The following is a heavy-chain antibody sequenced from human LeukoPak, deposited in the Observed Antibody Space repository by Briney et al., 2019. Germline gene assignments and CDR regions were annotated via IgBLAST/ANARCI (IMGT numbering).Heavy chain of an antibody. CDR2: ISYNGNNK. CDR1: GYTFTHYG. D-gene: IGHD2-21*02. J-gene: IGHJ4*02. Sequence: GGSLRLSCVISGYTFTHYGFHWVRQAPGKALEWVAYISYNGNNKYEDSVKGRFTISRDNSKSTLHLQMNGLRAEDTAVYYCASSNCGGDCYIPPSDYWGQGTLVTVSS. CDR3: ASSNCGGDCYIPPSDY. V-gene: IGHV3-30*03.